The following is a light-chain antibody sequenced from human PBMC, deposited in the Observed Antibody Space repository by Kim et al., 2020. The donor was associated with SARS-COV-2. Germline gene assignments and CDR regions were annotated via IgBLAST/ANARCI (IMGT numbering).Light chain of an antibody. Sequence: SVSPGQTASITCAEDKLGDKYACWYQQKPGQSPVLVIYQDGKRPSGIPERFSGSNSGNTATLTISGTQAMDEADYYCQAWDSSTVVFGGGTQLTVL. CDR2: QDG. V-gene: IGLV3-1*01. CDR3: QAWDSSTVV. J-gene: IGLJ2*01. CDR1: KLGDKY.